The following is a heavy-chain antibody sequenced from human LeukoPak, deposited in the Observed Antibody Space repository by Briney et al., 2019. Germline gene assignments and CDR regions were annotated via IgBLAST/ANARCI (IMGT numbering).Heavy chain of an antibody. CDR1: GGSFSGYY. Sequence: SETLSLTCAVYGGSFSGYYWSWIRQPPGKGLEWIGEINHSGSTNHNPSLKSRVTISVDTSKNQFSLKLSSVTAADTAVYYCARGRISMVRGVISLGDYYYYYMDVWGKGTTVTVSS. V-gene: IGHV4-34*01. CDR2: INHSGST. D-gene: IGHD3-10*01. J-gene: IGHJ6*03. CDR3: ARGRISMVRGVISLGDYYYYYMDV.